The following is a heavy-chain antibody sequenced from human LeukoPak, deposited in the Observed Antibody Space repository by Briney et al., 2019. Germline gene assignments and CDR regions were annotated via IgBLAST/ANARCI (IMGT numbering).Heavy chain of an antibody. CDR2: ISSSSSYI. CDR1: GFTFSNAW. J-gene: IGHJ4*02. Sequence: GGSLRLSCAASGFTFSNAWMSWVRQAPGKGLEWVSSISSSSSYIYYADSVKGRFTISRDNAKNSLYLQMNSLRAEDTAVYYCASAPDTIAAAGTAVYWGQGTLVTVSS. V-gene: IGHV3-21*01. D-gene: IGHD6-13*01. CDR3: ASAPDTIAAAGTAVY.